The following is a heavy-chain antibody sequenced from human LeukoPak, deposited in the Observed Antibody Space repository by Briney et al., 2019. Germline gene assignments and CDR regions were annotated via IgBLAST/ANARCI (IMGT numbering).Heavy chain of an antibody. CDR1: GFTFSSYT. CDR2: ISYAGSNN. Sequence: GGSLRLSCAASGFTFSSYTMDWVRQAPGKGLEWVARISYAGSNNYYADSVKGRFTISRDNPKNTLYLQMASLRAEDTAVYYCARAAHTTYVLGTYYYYAMDVWGQGTTVTVSS. J-gene: IGHJ6*02. D-gene: IGHD3-10*01. CDR3: ARAAHTTYVLGTYYYYAMDV. V-gene: IGHV3-30-3*01.